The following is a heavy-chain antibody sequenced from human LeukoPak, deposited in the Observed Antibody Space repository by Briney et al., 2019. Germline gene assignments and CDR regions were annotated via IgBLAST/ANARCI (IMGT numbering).Heavy chain of an antibody. V-gene: IGHV4-39*01. CDR1: GGSISSSSYY. J-gene: IGHJ4*02. D-gene: IGHD1-26*01. CDR3: ARMRKGIVGAWRPPDY. Sequence: SETLSLTRTVSGGSISSSSYYWGWIRQPPGKGLEWIGSIYYSGSTYYNPSHKSRVTISVDTSKNQFSLKLSSVTAADTAVYYCARMRKGIVGAWRPPDYWGQGTLVTVSS. CDR2: IYYSGST.